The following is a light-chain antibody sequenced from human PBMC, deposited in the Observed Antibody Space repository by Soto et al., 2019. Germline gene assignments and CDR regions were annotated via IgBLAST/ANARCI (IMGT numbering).Light chain of an antibody. V-gene: IGKV3-11*01. Sequence: EIVLTQSPATLYWSPGERATLSCRASQSVSSYLAWYQQKPGQAPRLPIYDASNRATGIPARFSGSGSGTDFTLTISSLEPEDFAVYYCQQRSNWPFLTVGGGTKVEIK. CDR1: QSVSSY. CDR2: DAS. CDR3: QQRSNWPFLT. J-gene: IGKJ4*01.